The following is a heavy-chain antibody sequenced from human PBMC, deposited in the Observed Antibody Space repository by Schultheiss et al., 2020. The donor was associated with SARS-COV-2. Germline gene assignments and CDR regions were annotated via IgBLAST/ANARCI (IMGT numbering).Heavy chain of an antibody. Sequence: GGSLRLSCAASGFTFSSYAMNWVRQAPGKGLEWVSGVSDTGAQAGYADSVKGRFTVSRDNSKNTLYLQMNSLRPEDTALYHCAKDWGYGSGSYFYWFFDFWGRGTPVTVSS. CDR2: VSDTGAQA. CDR3: AKDWGYGSGSYFYWFFDF. V-gene: IGHV3-23*01. CDR1: GFTFSSYA. D-gene: IGHD3-10*01. J-gene: IGHJ2*01.